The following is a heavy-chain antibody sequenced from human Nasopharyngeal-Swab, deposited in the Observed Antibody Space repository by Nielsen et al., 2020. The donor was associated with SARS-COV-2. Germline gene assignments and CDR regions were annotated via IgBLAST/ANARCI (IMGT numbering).Heavy chain of an antibody. Sequence: SVKVSCKASGGTFSSYAISWVRQAPGQGLEWMGGIIPIFGTANYAQKFQGRVTITVDESTSTAYMELSSLRSEDTAVYYCARVVPDYGDDYYYYGMDVWGQGTTVTVSS. V-gene: IGHV1-69*13. CDR1: GGTFSSYA. D-gene: IGHD4-17*01. CDR2: IIPIFGTA. CDR3: ARVVPDYGDDYYYYGMDV. J-gene: IGHJ6*02.